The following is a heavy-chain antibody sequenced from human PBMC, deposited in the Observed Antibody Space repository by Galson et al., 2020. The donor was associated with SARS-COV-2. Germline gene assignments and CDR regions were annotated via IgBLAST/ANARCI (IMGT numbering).Heavy chain of an antibody. Sequence: ASVKVSCKVSGYTLTELSMHWVRQAPGKGLEWMGGFDPEDGETIYAQKFQGRVTMTEDTSTDTAYMELSSLRSEDTAVYYCATGPAYCGGDCYTYNWFDPWGQGTLVTVSS. CDR1: GYTLTELS. CDR3: ATGPAYCGGDCYTYNWFDP. J-gene: IGHJ5*02. CDR2: FDPEDGET. V-gene: IGHV1-24*01. D-gene: IGHD2-21*01.